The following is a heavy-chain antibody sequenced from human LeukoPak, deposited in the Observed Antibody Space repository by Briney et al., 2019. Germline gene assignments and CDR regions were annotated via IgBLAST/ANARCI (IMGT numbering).Heavy chain of an antibody. CDR3: ARGRCSSTSCYRYYYYYGMDV. V-gene: IGHV1-18*01. D-gene: IGHD2-2*01. Sequence: ASVTVSCKASGYTFTSYGISWVRQAPGQGLEWMGWISAYNGNTNYAQKLQGRVTMTTDTSTSTAYMELRSLRSDDTAVYYCARGRCSSTSCYRYYYYYGMDVWGQGTTVTVSS. J-gene: IGHJ6*02. CDR1: GYTFTSYG. CDR2: ISAYNGNT.